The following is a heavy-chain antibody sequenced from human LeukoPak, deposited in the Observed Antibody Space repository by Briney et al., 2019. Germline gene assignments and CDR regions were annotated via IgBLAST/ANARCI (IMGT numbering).Heavy chain of an antibody. J-gene: IGHJ4*02. CDR2: IYSGGST. Sequence: PGGSLRLSCAASGFTVSSNYMSWVRQAPGEGLEWVSVIYSGGSTYYAGSVKGRFTISRDNSKNTLYLQMNSLRAEDTAVYYCARDFLGMATDYWGQGTLVTVSS. D-gene: IGHD5-24*01. CDR1: GFTVSSNY. CDR3: ARDFLGMATDY. V-gene: IGHV3-53*01.